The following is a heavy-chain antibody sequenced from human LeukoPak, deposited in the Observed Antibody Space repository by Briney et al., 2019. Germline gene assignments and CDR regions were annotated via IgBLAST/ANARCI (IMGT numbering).Heavy chain of an antibody. CDR1: GFTFSSYW. D-gene: IGHD3-22*01. J-gene: IGHJ4*02. Sequence: GGPLRLSCAASGFTFSSYWMHWVRQAPGKGLVWVSRINSDGSSTSYADSVKGRFTISRDNTKNTLYLQMNSLRAEDTAVYYCAREDDSSGYYHPSYFDYWGQGTLVTVSS. CDR3: AREDDSSGYYHPSYFDY. V-gene: IGHV3-74*01. CDR2: INSDGSST.